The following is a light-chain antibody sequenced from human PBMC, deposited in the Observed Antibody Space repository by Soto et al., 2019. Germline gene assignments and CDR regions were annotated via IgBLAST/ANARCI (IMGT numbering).Light chain of an antibody. CDR3: QQYDNSPIT. CDR2: GAS. Sequence: EIVMTQSPATLSVSLGERATLSCRASQSVSNNLAWYQQKPGQAPRLLIYGASTRATGIPDRFSGSGSGADFTLTISRLEPEDFAVYYCQQYDNSPITFGQGTRLEIK. V-gene: IGKV3-15*01. CDR1: QSVSNN. J-gene: IGKJ5*01.